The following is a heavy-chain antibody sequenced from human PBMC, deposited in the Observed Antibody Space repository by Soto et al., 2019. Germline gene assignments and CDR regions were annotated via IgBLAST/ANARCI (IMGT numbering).Heavy chain of an antibody. J-gene: IGHJ4*02. D-gene: IGHD3-22*01. V-gene: IGHV1-2*02. Sequence: ASVKVSCKASGYTFSGFFLHWVRQAPGQGLEWMGWINPNSGDTNYAQKFQGRVTMTRDTSINTAYMELSRLSSDDKAVYYCARVKTYYDSSGPFDYWGQGTLVTVSS. CDR1: GYTFSGFF. CDR2: INPNSGDT. CDR3: ARVKTYYDSSGPFDY.